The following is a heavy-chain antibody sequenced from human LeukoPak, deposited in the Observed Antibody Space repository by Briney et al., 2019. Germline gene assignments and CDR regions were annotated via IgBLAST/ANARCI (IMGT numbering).Heavy chain of an antibody. V-gene: IGHV4-59*08. CDR2: ISYSGST. J-gene: IGHJ5*02. CDR1: GGSLSPYY. CDR3: ARGPYYYDSSGYRNWFDP. Sequence: PSETLSLTCTVSGGSLSPYYWSWIRQSPGKGLEWIGYISYSGSTNSHPSLKSRVTISVDTSKNQFSLKLSSVTAADTAVYYCARGPYYYDSSGYRNWFDPWGQGTLVTVSS. D-gene: IGHD3-22*01.